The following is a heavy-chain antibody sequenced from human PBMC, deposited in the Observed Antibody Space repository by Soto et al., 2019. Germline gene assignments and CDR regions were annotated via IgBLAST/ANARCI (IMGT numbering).Heavy chain of an antibody. CDR2: IMATIDTA. J-gene: IGHJ4*02. Sequence: QVQLAQSGAEVKKPGSSVKVSCKAPGGSLSTYAISWVRQAPGQGLAWMGGIMATIDTATYAQKFQGRVTITADESTSTVDMELSSLRSEDTAVYYCARGGYSSSWRFDYWGQGTLVTVSS. V-gene: IGHV1-69*01. CDR3: ARGGYSSSWRFDY. CDR1: GGSLSTYA. D-gene: IGHD6-13*01.